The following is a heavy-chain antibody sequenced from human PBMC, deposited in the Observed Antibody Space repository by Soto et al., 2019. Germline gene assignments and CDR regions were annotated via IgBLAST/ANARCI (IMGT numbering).Heavy chain of an antibody. V-gene: IGHV3-30-3*01. Sequence: QVQLVESGGGVVQPGRSLRLSCAASGFTFSSYAMHWVRQAPGKGLEWVAVISYDGSNKYYADSVKGRFTISRDNSKNTLYLQMNSLRAEVTAVYYCARDSTELWFGELYSFDYWGQGTLVTVSS. CDR2: ISYDGSNK. D-gene: IGHD3-10*01. J-gene: IGHJ4*02. CDR3: ARDSTELWFGELYSFDY. CDR1: GFTFSSYA.